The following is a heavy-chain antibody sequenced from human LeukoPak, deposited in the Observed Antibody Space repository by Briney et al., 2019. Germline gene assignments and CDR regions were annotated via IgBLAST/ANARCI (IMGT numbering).Heavy chain of an antibody. CDR3: ARVCGSTVTNWFDP. CDR1: GFSFRTYH. CDR2: IYHSGST. V-gene: IGHV4-4*02. J-gene: IGHJ5*02. Sequence: PGGSLRLSCAASGFSFRTYHMHWVRQPPGKGLEWIGEIYHSGSTNYNPSLKSRVTISVDKSKNQFSLKLSSVTAADTAVYYCARVCGSTVTNWFDPWGQGTLVTVSS. D-gene: IGHD4-17*01.